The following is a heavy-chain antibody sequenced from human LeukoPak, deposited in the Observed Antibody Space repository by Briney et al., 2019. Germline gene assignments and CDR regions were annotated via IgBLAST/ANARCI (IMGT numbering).Heavy chain of an antibody. CDR1: GGTFSSYA. CDR3: ARVYSYGYGSYYYGMDV. V-gene: IGHV1-18*01. Sequence: ASVKVSCKASGGTFSSYAISWVRQAPGQGLEWMGGISAYNGNTNYAQKLQGRVTMTTDTSTSTAYMELRSLRSDDTAVYYCARVYSYGYGSYYYGMDVWGQGTTVTVSS. J-gene: IGHJ6*02. D-gene: IGHD5-18*01. CDR2: ISAYNGNT.